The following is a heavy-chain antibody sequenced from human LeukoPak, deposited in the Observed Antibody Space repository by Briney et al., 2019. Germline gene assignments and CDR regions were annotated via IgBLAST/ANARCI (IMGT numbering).Heavy chain of an antibody. V-gene: IGHV1-69*13. CDR3: ARGTLETYYYDSSGYYCDY. CDR1: GGTFSSYA. Sequence: SVKVSCKASGGTFSSYAISWVRQAPGQGLEWMGGIIPIFGTANYAQKFQGRVTITADESTSTAYMELSSLRSEDTAVYYCARGTLETYYYDSSGYYCDYWGQGTLVTVSS. CDR2: IIPIFGTA. J-gene: IGHJ4*02. D-gene: IGHD3-22*01.